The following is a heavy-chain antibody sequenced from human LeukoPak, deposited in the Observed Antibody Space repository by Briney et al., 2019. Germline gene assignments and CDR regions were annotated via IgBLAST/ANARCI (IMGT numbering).Heavy chain of an antibody. CDR2: ISASGGTT. D-gene: IGHD2-2*01. Sequence: QSGGSLRLSCAASGFTFNNYAMSWVRQAPGKGLEWVSAISASGGTTYYADSVKGRFTISRDNSDNTLFLQMNSLRAEDTAVYYCAKEPREYCSSTSCPNWFDSWGQGTLVTVSS. V-gene: IGHV3-23*01. CDR1: GFTFNNYA. J-gene: IGHJ5*01. CDR3: AKEPREYCSSTSCPNWFDS.